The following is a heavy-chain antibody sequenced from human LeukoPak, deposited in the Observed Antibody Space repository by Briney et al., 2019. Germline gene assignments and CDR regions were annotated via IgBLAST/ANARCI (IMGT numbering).Heavy chain of an antibody. Sequence: GGSLRLSCAASGFTFTSYSSTWVRQAPGKGLEWVSSISSDSTYIYYADSVKGRFTISRDNSKHPLYLQMNSLRAEDTAVYYCAKAQYCSSTSCVDYYYYYYMDVWGKGTTVTISS. CDR3: AKAQYCSSTSCVDYYYYYYMDV. J-gene: IGHJ6*03. D-gene: IGHD2-2*01. CDR1: GFTFTSYS. V-gene: IGHV3-21*04. CDR2: ISSDSTYI.